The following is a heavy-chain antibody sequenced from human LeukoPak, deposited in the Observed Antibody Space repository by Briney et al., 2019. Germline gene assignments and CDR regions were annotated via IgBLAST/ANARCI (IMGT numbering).Heavy chain of an antibody. CDR3: AKATLTTRTPIDY. V-gene: IGHV3-23*01. J-gene: IGHJ4*02. Sequence: PGGSLRLSCAAPGFTFSSYAMSWVRQAPGKGLEWVSGISGSGDNTYYADSVKGRFTISRDNSKDTLYLQMNSLRAEDTAVYYCAKATLTTRTPIDYWGQGTLVTVSS. CDR2: ISGSGDNT. D-gene: IGHD4-17*01. CDR1: GFTFSSYA.